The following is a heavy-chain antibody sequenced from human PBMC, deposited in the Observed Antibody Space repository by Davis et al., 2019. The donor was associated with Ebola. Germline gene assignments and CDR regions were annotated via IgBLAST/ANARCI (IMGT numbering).Heavy chain of an antibody. CDR2: ISYDGSNK. CDR1: GFIFSNYG. D-gene: IGHD2-2*01. CDR3: ARDKTHTRLDY. J-gene: IGHJ4*02. V-gene: IGHV3-30*03. Sequence: GGSLRLSCAASGFIFSNYGMHWIRQAPGKGLEWVAVISYDGSNKYYADSVKGRFTISRDNSKNTLYLQMNSLRAEDTAVYYCARDKTHTRLDYWGQGTLVTVSS.